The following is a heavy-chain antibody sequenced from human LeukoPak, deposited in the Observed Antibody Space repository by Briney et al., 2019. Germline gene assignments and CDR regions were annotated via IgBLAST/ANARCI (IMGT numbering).Heavy chain of an antibody. CDR3: AKDLMPDSGYDVDH. D-gene: IGHD5-12*01. CDR1: GFTFSTHT. J-gene: IGHJ4*02. V-gene: IGHV3-23*01. Sequence: PGGSLRLSCAASGFTFSTHTMSWVRQAPGKGLEWVSALWGNNKNIYYADSVKGRFTISRDNSGNMVYLQMSDLRVEDTAVYYCAKDLMPDSGYDVDHWGQGTLVTVSS. CDR2: LWGNNKNI.